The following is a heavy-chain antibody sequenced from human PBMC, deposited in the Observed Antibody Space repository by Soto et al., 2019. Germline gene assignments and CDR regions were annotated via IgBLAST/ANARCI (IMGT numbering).Heavy chain of an antibody. J-gene: IGHJ6*03. CDR2: IYSGGST. CDR1: GFTVSSNY. V-gene: IGHV3-53*04. Sequence: GGSLRLSCAASGFTVSSNYMSWVRQAPGKGLEWVSVIYSGGSTYYADSVKGRFTISRHNSKNTLYLQMNSLRAEDTAVYYCASYFWSGIDEYYYYYMDVWGKVNTVTVSS. CDR3: ASYFWSGIDEYYYYYMDV. D-gene: IGHD3-3*01.